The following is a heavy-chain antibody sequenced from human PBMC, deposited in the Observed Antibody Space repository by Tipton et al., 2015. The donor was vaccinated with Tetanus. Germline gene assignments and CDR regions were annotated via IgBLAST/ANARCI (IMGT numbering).Heavy chain of an antibody. Sequence: LRLSCTVSGGSISSSSYYWGWIRQPPGKGLEWIGTIYYSGSTYYNPSLRSRVTMSVDTSKIQFSLKVSSVTAADTAVYYCARLSSSANDAHAFDIWGQGTMVTVSS. CDR2: IYYSGST. J-gene: IGHJ3*02. CDR1: GGSISSSSYY. CDR3: ARLSSSANDAHAFDI. V-gene: IGHV4-39*01. D-gene: IGHD3-22*01.